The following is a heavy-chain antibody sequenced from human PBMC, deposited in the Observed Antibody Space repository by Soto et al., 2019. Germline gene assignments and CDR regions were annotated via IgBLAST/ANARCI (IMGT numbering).Heavy chain of an antibody. J-gene: IGHJ5*02. Sequence: EVQLVESGGGLVQPGRSLRLSCAASGFTFDDYAMHWVRQAPGKGLEWVSGISWNSGSIGYADSVKGRFTISRDNAKNSLYLQMNSLRAEDTALYYCAKATHSYGFLNGFDPWGQGTLVTVSS. D-gene: IGHD5-18*01. CDR1: GFTFDDYA. CDR2: ISWNSGSI. CDR3: AKATHSYGFLNGFDP. V-gene: IGHV3-9*01.